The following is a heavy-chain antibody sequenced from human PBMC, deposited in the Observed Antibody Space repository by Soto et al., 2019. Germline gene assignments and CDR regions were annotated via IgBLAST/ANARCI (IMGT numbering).Heavy chain of an antibody. CDR3: ARLLVTTSWFDP. J-gene: IGHJ5*02. CDR1: GGSLSGYY. Sequence: QVHLQQWGAGLLKPSETLSLTCAVYGGSLSGYYWSWIRQPPGKGLEWIGEINHRGSTNYNPSLKSRVTISLNTSKNQFSLELSSVTAADTALYYCARLLVTTSWFDPWGQGTLVTVSS. V-gene: IGHV4-34*01. CDR2: INHRGST. D-gene: IGHD4-17*01.